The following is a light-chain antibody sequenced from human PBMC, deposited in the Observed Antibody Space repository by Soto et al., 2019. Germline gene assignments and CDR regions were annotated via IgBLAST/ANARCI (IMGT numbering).Light chain of an antibody. CDR3: QQYETFSGT. V-gene: IGKV1-5*01. CDR1: QSVSGW. Sequence: DIEMTQSPSTLSASVGDTVTVTCRASQSVSGWLAWYQQKPGEATKLLLYDASALPRGVPSRFRGSGSGTKFTLTITSLQPDDFATCYCQQYETFSGTFGPGTKVEI. CDR2: DAS. J-gene: IGKJ1*01.